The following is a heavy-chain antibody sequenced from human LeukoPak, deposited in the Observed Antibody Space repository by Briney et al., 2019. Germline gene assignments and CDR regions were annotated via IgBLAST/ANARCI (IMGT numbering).Heavy chain of an antibody. Sequence: SETLSLTCPVSGGSISSYYWSWIRQPAGKGVEWIGRLYTRGSANHTPSLKSRVTMSVDTSKNQFSLKLSSVTAADTAVYYCARDRGAYYDSGVDYWGQGALVTVSS. CDR2: LYTRGSA. D-gene: IGHD3-22*01. CDR1: GGSISSYY. CDR3: ARDRGAYYDSGVDY. V-gene: IGHV4-4*07. J-gene: IGHJ4*02.